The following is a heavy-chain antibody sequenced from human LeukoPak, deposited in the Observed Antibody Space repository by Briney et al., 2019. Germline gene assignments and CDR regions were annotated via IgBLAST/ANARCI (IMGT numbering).Heavy chain of an antibody. V-gene: IGHV3-21*01. CDR2: ISSSSSYI. Sequence: GGSLRLSCAASGFTFSSYSMNWVRQAPGKGLEWVPSISSSSSYIYYADSVKGRFTISRDNAKNSLYLQMNSLRAEDTAVYYCASQSPYDSSGAIDYWGQGTLVTVSS. CDR3: ASQSPYDSSGAIDY. D-gene: IGHD3-22*01. CDR1: GFTFSSYS. J-gene: IGHJ4*02.